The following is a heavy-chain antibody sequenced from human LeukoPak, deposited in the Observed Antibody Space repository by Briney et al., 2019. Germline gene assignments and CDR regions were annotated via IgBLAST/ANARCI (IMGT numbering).Heavy chain of an antibody. D-gene: IGHD3-10*01. CDR1: GGSFSGYY. Sequence: SETLSLTCAVYGGSFSGYYWSWIRQPPGKGLEWIGEINHSGSTNYNPSLKSRVTISVDTSKNQFSLKLSSVTAADTAVYYCVRPFGSDAFDIWGQGTMVTVSS. CDR2: INHSGST. J-gene: IGHJ3*02. V-gene: IGHV4-34*01. CDR3: VRPFGSDAFDI.